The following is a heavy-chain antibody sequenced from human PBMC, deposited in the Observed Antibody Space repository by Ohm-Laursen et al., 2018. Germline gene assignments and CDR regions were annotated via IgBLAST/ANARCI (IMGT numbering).Heavy chain of an antibody. Sequence: GTLSLTYAVSGGSINTYYWSWIRQPAGKGLEWIGRIYASGSTNYNPSLKSRVTMSLDTSKNQFSLNLSSVTAADTAVYYCARVKRWAAVDYWGQGTLVTFSS. V-gene: IGHV4-4*07. D-gene: IGHD2-15*01. CDR1: GGSINTYY. J-gene: IGHJ4*02. CDR3: ARVKRWAAVDY. CDR2: IYASGST.